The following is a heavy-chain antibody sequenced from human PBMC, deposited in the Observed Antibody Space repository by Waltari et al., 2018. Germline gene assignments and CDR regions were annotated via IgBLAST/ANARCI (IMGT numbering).Heavy chain of an antibody. Sequence: QVQLQQWGAGLLKPSETLSLTCVVYGGSFSGYYWSWIRKPPGKGLEWIGEINDSGSTNYNPSLKSRVTMSVDTSKKQFSLKLSSVTAADTAVYYCARSRGKSDYYYVPPYYFDYWGQGTLVTVSS. CDR1: GGSFSGYY. D-gene: IGHD3-22*01. J-gene: IGHJ4*02. CDR2: INDSGST. V-gene: IGHV4-34*01. CDR3: ARSRGKSDYYYVPPYYFDY.